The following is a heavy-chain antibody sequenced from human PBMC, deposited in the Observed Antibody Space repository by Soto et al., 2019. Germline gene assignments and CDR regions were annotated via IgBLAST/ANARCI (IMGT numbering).Heavy chain of an antibody. D-gene: IGHD6-13*01. CDR1: GFTFSSYW. V-gene: IGHV3-7*01. CDR3: AREYYSRSSWFDP. CDR2: IKQDGSEK. Sequence: EVQLVESGGGLVQPGGSLRLSCAASGFTFSSYWMSWVRQAPGKGLEWVANIKQDGSEKYYVDSVKGRFTISRDNAKNSLYRQMNRLRAEDTAVYYCAREYYSRSSWFDPWGQGTLVTVSS. J-gene: IGHJ5*02.